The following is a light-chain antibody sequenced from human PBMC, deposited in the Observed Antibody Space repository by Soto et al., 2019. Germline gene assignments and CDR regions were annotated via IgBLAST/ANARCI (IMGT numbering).Light chain of an antibody. Sequence: EIVLTQSPATLSLSPGERATLSCRASKSVSSYLAWYQQKPGQAPRLLLYDASNRATGIPARFSGSGSGKDFSLTISSLETEDFSVYYCQQRSDWPSTFGGGTKVESK. CDR1: KSVSSY. CDR2: DAS. J-gene: IGKJ4*01. V-gene: IGKV3-11*01. CDR3: QQRSDWPST.